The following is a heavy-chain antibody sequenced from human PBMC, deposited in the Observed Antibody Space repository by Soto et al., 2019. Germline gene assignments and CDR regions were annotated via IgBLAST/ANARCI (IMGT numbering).Heavy chain of an antibody. J-gene: IGHJ6*02. Sequence: PSETLSLTCAVSGGSISSGDYCWSWIRQPPGKGLEWIGYIYYSGSTNYNPSLKSRVTISVDTSKNQFSLKLSSVTAADTAVYYCARVNSSIVVVPAARPPAYYYYYGMDVWGQGTTVTVSS. CDR1: GGSISSGDYC. CDR3: ARVNSSIVVVPAARPPAYYYYYGMDV. D-gene: IGHD2-2*01. CDR2: IYYSGST. V-gene: IGHV4-61*08.